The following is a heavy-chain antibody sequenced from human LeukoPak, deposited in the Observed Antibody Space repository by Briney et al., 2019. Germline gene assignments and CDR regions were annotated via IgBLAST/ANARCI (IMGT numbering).Heavy chain of an antibody. Sequence: GGSLRLSCAASGFTFSNYGMHWVRQAPGKGLEWVAFRRYDGSNKCYADTVKGRFTISRDNSKNTLYLQMNSLRAEDTAVYYCAKDGTTSTYHYFDYWGQGTLVTVSS. J-gene: IGHJ4*02. CDR2: RRYDGSNK. V-gene: IGHV3-30*02. CDR3: AKDGTTSTYHYFDY. CDR1: GFTFSNYG. D-gene: IGHD2/OR15-2a*01.